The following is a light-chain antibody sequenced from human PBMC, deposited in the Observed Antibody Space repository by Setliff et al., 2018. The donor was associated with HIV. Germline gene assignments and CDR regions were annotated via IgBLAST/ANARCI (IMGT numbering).Light chain of an antibody. V-gene: IGLV2-8*01. CDR2: EVN. CDR1: SSDIGGYKF. CDR3: SSYTSSSTPYV. Sequence: QSVLTQPPSASGPPGQSVTISCTGSSSDIGGYKFVSWYQQHPGKAPKLMIYEVNKRPSGVPDRFSGSKSGNTASLTVSGLQAEDEADYYCSSYTSSSTPYVFGTGTKGTVL. J-gene: IGLJ1*01.